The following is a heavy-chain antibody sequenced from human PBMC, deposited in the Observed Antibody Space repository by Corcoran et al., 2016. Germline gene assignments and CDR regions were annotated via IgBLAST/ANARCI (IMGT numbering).Heavy chain of an antibody. Sequence: EVQLVESGGGLVKPGGSLRLSCAASGFTFSSYSMKWVRQAPGKGLEWVSSISSSSSYIYYADSVKGRFTISRDNAKNSRNLQMNSRRAEDTAVYYCASFPQWLVLPWGQGTTVTVSS. J-gene: IGHJ6*02. CDR2: ISSSSSYI. V-gene: IGHV3-21*01. CDR1: GFTFSSYS. CDR3: ASFPQWLVLP. D-gene: IGHD6-19*01.